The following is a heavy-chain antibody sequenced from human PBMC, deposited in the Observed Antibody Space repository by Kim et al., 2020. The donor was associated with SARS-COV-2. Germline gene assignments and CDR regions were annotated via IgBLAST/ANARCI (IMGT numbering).Heavy chain of an antibody. CDR2: IYYSGST. CDR3: ARLRVDTANDAFDL. Sequence: SETLPLTCTVSADSISSNYWSWIRQPPGKGLEWIGYIYYSGSTNYNPSLKSRVTMSLDTSKNQFSLKLSSVTAADTAVYYCARLRVDTANDAFDLWGQGT. V-gene: IGHV4-59*08. D-gene: IGHD5-18*01. J-gene: IGHJ3*01. CDR1: ADSISSNY.